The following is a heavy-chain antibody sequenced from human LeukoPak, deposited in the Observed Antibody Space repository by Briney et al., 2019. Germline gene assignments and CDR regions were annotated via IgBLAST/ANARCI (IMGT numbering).Heavy chain of an antibody. CDR2: ISADGRNK. Sequence: GGSLRLSCTASGFTFSDYAMHWVRQAPGKGLEWVAVISADGRNKYYADSVQGRFTISRDNSKNTLSLQMNSLRDEDTAIYYCARGRVRSHRTAPEYWGQGTLVTVSS. D-gene: IGHD1-1*01. CDR3: ARGRVRSHRTAPEY. V-gene: IGHV3-30*03. CDR1: GFTFSDYA. J-gene: IGHJ4*02.